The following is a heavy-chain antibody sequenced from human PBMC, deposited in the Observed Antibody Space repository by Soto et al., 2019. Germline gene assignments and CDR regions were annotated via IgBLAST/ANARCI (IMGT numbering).Heavy chain of an antibody. CDR3: AKETVYGDHGEIAEFDY. CDR1: GFTFSSYA. Sequence: GGSLRLSCAASGFTFSSYAMSWVRQAPGKGLEWVSAISGSGGSTYYADSVKGRFTISRDNSKNTLYLQMNSLRAEDTAVYYCAKETVYGDHGEIAEFDYWGQGTLVTVSS. J-gene: IGHJ4*02. V-gene: IGHV3-23*01. D-gene: IGHD4-17*01. CDR2: ISGSGGST.